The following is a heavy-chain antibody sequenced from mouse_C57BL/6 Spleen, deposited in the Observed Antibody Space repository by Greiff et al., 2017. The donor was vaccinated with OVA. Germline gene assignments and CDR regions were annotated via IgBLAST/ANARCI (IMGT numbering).Heavy chain of an antibody. D-gene: IGHD4-1*01. V-gene: IGHV1-26*01. CDR3: ANSGTSYFDY. CDR2: INPNNGGT. Sequence: VQLQQSGPELVKPGASVKISCKASGYTFTDYYMNWVKQSHGKSLEWIGDINPNNGGTSYNQKFKGKATLTVDKSSSTAYMELRSLTSEDSAVYYCANSGTSYFDYWGQGTTLTVSS. J-gene: IGHJ2*01. CDR1: GYTFTDYY.